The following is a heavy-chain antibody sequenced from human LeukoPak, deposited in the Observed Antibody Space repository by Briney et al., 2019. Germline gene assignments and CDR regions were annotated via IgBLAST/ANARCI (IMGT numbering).Heavy chain of an antibody. Sequence: ASVKVSCKTSGYTFTGYYMHWVRQAPGQGLEWMGWINPNSGGTNYAQKFQGRVTMTRDTSISTAYMELSRLRSDDTAVYYCARVSSGSSSWYDIDYWGQGTLVTVSS. D-gene: IGHD6-13*01. V-gene: IGHV1-2*02. J-gene: IGHJ4*02. CDR3: ARVSSGSSSWYDIDY. CDR2: INPNSGGT. CDR1: GYTFTGYY.